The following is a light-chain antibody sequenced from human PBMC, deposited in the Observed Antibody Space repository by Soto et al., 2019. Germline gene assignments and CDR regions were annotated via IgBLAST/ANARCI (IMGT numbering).Light chain of an antibody. Sequence: QSVLTQPASVSGSPGQSITISCTGTSSDVGGYNYVSWYQQHRGKAPKLMIYEVSNRPSGVSNRFSGSKSGNTASLTISGLQAEDEADYYCSSYTNSSPYVVFGGGTKLSVL. CDR2: EVS. CDR3: SSYTNSSPYVV. V-gene: IGLV2-14*01. CDR1: SSDVGGYNY. J-gene: IGLJ2*01.